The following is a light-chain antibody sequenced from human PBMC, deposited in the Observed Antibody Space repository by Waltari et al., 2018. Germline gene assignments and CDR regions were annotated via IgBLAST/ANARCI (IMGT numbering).Light chain of an antibody. Sequence: DIVMTQSPDSLAVSLGERATINCKSSQSVLYSSNNKNYLTWYQQKPGQPPKLLIYWASTRESGVPDRFSGSGSGTDFTLTISSLQAEDVALYYCQQYYSTPYTGGQGTKLEIK. CDR2: WAS. CDR3: QQYYSTPYT. J-gene: IGKJ2*01. CDR1: QSVLYSSNNKNY. V-gene: IGKV4-1*01.